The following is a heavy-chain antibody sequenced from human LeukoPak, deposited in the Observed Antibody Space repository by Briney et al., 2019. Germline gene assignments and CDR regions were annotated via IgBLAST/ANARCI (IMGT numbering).Heavy chain of an antibody. CDR3: TTNYDGDSNY. CDR2: ISSDGSVT. Sequence: GGSLRLSCAVSGFTFSMSWMHWVRQAPGQGLVWVSGISSDGSVTTYADSVKGRFTISGDNARNTVYLQMNSLRADDTAVYYCTTNYDGDSNYWGQGTLVTVSS. D-gene: IGHD2-21*02. J-gene: IGHJ4*02. V-gene: IGHV3-74*01. CDR1: GFTFSMSW.